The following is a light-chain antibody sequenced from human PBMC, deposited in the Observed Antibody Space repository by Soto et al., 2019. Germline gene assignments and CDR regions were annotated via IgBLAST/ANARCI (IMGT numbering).Light chain of an antibody. Sequence: EIVLTQSPATLSLSPGERATLSCRASQSVSSYLAWYQQKPGQAPRLLIFRASNRANGIPDRFSGSGSGTDFTLIISRLEYEDFAMYYCQQYGGSPITFGQGTRLEIK. CDR3: QQYGGSPIT. CDR1: QSVSSY. CDR2: RAS. V-gene: IGKV3-20*01. J-gene: IGKJ5*01.